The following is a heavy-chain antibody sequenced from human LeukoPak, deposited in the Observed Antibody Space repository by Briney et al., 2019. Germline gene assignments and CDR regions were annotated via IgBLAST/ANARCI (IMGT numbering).Heavy chain of an antibody. CDR2: IKSKTDGGTT. CDR1: GFTFSNAW. Sequence: GGSLRLSCAASGFTFSNAWMSWVRQAPGKGLEWVGRIKSKTDGGTTDYAAPVKGRFTISRDDSKNTLYLQMNSLKTEDTAVYYCTTEGEDSGNYYSSYWGQGTLVTVSS. V-gene: IGHV3-15*01. CDR3: TTEGEDSGNYYSSY. J-gene: IGHJ4*02. D-gene: IGHD1-26*01.